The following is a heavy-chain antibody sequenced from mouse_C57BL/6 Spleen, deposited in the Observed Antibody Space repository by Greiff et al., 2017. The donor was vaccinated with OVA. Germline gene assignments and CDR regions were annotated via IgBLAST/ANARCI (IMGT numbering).Heavy chain of an antibody. CDR3: ARDGITTGYWYFDV. J-gene: IGHJ1*03. CDR1: GYTFTSYW. D-gene: IGHD2-4*01. CDR2: IHPNSGST. V-gene: IGHV1-64*01. Sequence: QVQLQQPGAELVKPGASVKLSCKASGYTFTSYWMHWVKQRPGQGLEWIGMIHPNSGSTNYNEKFKSKATLTVDKSSSTAYMQLSSLTSEDSAVYYGARDGITTGYWYFDVWGTGTTVTVSS.